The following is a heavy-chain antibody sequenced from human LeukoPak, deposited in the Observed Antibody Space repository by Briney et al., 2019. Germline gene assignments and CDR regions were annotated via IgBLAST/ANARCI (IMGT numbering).Heavy chain of an antibody. V-gene: IGHV4-34*01. J-gene: IGHJ2*01. CDR2: MHYSGGT. CDR1: GGSFSGYY. Sequence: SETLSLTCAAYGGSFSGYYWSWIRQSPGKGLEWIGEMHYSGGTSYNPSLKSRVTLSLDTSKNQFSLKLSSVTAADTAVYYCARSILTDYYFDLWGRGTLVTVSS. CDR3: ARSILTDYYFDL. D-gene: IGHD4-17*01.